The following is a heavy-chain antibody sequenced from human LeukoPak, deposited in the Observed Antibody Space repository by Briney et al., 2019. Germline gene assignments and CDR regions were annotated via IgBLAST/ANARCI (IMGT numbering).Heavy chain of an antibody. J-gene: IGHJ4*02. CDR2: IYYNGNT. CDR1: GGSISSYY. D-gene: IGHD6-19*01. CDR3: ARQPSVAGDFDY. V-gene: IGHV4-59*08. Sequence: SETLSLTCTVSGGSISSYYWSWIRQPPGKGLEWIGYIYYNGNTNYNPSLKSRVTISIDTSKNQFSLKLSSVTAADTAVYYCARQPSVAGDFDYWGQGTLVTVSS.